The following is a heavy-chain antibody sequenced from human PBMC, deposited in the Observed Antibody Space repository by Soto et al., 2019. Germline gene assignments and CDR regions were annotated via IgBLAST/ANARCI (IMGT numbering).Heavy chain of an antibody. Sequence: GVLRLSCSASGFTFSSYAMHWVRQAPGKGLEYVSAISSNGGSTYHADSVKGRFTISRDNSKNTLYLQMSSLRAEDTAVYYCVKENYDFWSGYYSRWFDPWGQGTLVTVSS. J-gene: IGHJ5*02. CDR1: GFTFSSYA. CDR3: VKENYDFWSGYYSRWFDP. V-gene: IGHV3-64D*08. D-gene: IGHD3-3*01. CDR2: ISSNGGST.